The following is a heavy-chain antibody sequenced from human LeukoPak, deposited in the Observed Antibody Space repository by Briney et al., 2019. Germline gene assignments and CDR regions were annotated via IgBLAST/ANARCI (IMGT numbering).Heavy chain of an antibody. V-gene: IGHV4-59*01. Sequence: SETLSLTRTVSGGSISSYYWSWIRQPPGKGLEWIGYIYYSGSTNYNPSLKSRVTISVDTSKNQFSLKLSSVTAADTAVYYCARAGETTVVTGFDYWGQGILVSVSS. D-gene: IGHD4-23*01. CDR2: IYYSGST. J-gene: IGHJ4*02. CDR3: ARAGETTVVTGFDY. CDR1: GGSISSYY.